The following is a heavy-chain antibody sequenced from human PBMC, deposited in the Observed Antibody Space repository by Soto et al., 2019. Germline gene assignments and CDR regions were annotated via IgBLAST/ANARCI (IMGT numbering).Heavy chain of an antibody. CDR2: ISYDGGNK. Sequence: GGSLRLSCAASGFTFSSYGMHWVRQAPGKGLEWVAVISYDGGNKYYADSVKGRFTISRDNSKNTLYLQMNSLRAEDTAVYYCAKSDTAMVGVFDYWGQGTLVTVSS. CDR3: AKSDTAMVGVFDY. CDR1: GFTFSSYG. J-gene: IGHJ4*02. D-gene: IGHD5-18*01. V-gene: IGHV3-30*18.